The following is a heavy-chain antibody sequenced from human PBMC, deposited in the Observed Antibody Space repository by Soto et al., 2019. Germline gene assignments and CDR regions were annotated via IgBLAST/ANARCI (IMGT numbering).Heavy chain of an antibody. D-gene: IGHD2-2*01. CDR3: AGGFCSTPNCPGRDFDY. Sequence: QVQLQESGPGLVKPSQTLSLSCTVSGGSMSSKGYYWSWIRQHPGKGLEWIGYIYYSGSIYYNTSLESRVTISVDKSENRLSLRLNSVTAADTAVYYCAGGFCSTPNCPGRDFDYWGQGTLVTVSS. V-gene: IGHV4-31*03. J-gene: IGHJ4*02. CDR1: GGSMSSKGYY. CDR2: IYYSGSI.